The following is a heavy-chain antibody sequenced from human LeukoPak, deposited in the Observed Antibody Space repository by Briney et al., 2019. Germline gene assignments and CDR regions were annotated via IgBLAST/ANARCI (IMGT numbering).Heavy chain of an antibody. Sequence: GGSLRLSCAASGFTFSSYWMSWVRQAPGKGLEWVANMKQDGSEKYYVDSVKGRFTISRDNAKNSLYLQMNSLRAEDTAVYYCARDIVVVVAAMPYYYGMDVWGQGTTVTVSS. CDR2: MKQDGSEK. CDR3: ARDIVVVVAAMPYYYGMDV. J-gene: IGHJ6*02. V-gene: IGHV3-7*01. CDR1: GFTFSSYW. D-gene: IGHD2-15*01.